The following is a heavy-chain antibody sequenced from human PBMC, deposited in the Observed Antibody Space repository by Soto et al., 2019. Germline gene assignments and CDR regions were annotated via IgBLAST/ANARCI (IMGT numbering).Heavy chain of an antibody. D-gene: IGHD2-2*01. CDR1: GFTFSSYA. V-gene: IGHV3-23*01. J-gene: IGHJ4*02. CDR2: ISGSGGST. CDR3: AKVRIEGYCSSTSCYERYYFDY. Sequence: GGSLRLSCAASGFTFSSYAMSWVRQAPGKGLEWVSAISGSGGSTYYADSVKGRFTISRDNSKNTLYLQMNSLRAEDTAVYYCAKVRIEGYCSSTSCYERYYFDYWGQGTLVTVSS.